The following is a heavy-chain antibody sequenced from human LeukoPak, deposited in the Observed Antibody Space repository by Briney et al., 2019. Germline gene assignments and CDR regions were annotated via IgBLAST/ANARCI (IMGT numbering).Heavy chain of an antibody. Sequence: GGSLRLSCAASGFIVSSNYMSWVRQAPGKGLEWVSGLTGGGGGTSYADSVKGRFTISRDNSKNTLYLQMNSLRAEDTAVYYCAKDKGAVTGTFDYWGQGALVTVSS. D-gene: IGHD1-14*01. J-gene: IGHJ4*02. V-gene: IGHV3-23*01. CDR2: LTGGGGGT. CDR1: GFIVSSNY. CDR3: AKDKGAVTGTFDY.